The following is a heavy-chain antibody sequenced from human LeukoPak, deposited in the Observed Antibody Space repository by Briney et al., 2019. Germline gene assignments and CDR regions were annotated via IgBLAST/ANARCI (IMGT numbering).Heavy chain of an antibody. V-gene: IGHV3-11*01. Sequence: GGSLRLSCAASGFTFSDYYMCWIRQAPGKGLEWVSYISSSGSTIYYADSVKGRFTVSRDNAKNSLYLQMNSLRAEDTAVYYCARDGLDYYGSGSYYNLYYFDYWGQGTLVTVSS. D-gene: IGHD3-10*01. CDR2: ISSSGSTI. CDR3: ARDGLDYYGSGSYYNLYYFDY. J-gene: IGHJ4*02. CDR1: GFTFSDYY.